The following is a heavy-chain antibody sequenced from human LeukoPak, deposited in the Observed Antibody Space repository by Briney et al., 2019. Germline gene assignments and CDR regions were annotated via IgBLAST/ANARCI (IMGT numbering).Heavy chain of an antibody. J-gene: IGHJ4*02. CDR3: ARYSYGGTFDY. V-gene: IGHV4-39*07. D-gene: IGHD5-18*01. Sequence: SETLSLTCTVSGGSISSSSYYWGWIRQPPGKGLEWIGSIYYSGSTYYNPSLKSRVTISVDTSKNQFSLKLSSVTAADTAVYYCARYSYGGTFDYWGQGTLVTVSS. CDR1: GGSISSSSYY. CDR2: IYYSGST.